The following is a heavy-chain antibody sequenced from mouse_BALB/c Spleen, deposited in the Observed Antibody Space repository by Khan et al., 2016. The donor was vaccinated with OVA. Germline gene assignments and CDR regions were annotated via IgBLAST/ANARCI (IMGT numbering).Heavy chain of an antibody. V-gene: IGHV1-76*01. Sequence: QVQLQQSGAELARPGASVKLSCKASGYIFTDYYINWVKQRTGQGLEWIGRIYPGSGDTYYNEKFKGKATLTADKSSSTAYMQLSSLTSEDSAVYFGARSDYFGYTFAYWGQGTLVTVSA. CDR3: ARSDYFGYTFAY. CDR1: GYIFTDYY. CDR2: IYPGSGDT. D-gene: IGHD1-2*01. J-gene: IGHJ3*01.